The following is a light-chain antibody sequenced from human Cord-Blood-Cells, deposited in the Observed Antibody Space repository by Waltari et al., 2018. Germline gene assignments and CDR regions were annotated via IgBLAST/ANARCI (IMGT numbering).Light chain of an antibody. CDR1: QSISSY. V-gene: IGKV1-39*01. Sequence: IQITQSPSSLSASIGDRDTITCRASQSISSYLNWYQQKPGKAPKLLIYAASSLQSGVPSRFSGSGSGTDFTLTISSLQPEDFATYYCQQSYSTPWTFGQGTKVEIK. CDR3: QQSYSTPWT. J-gene: IGKJ1*01. CDR2: AAS.